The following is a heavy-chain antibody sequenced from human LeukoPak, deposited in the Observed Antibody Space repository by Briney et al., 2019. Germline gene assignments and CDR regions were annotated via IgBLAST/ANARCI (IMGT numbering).Heavy chain of an antibody. CDR3: ARDADWYSEFDY. V-gene: IGHV1-46*01. CDR2: INTSGGST. Sequence: ASVKVSCKASGYTFTIYYMHWVRQAPGQGLEWMGIINTSGGSTSYAQKFQGRVTMTRYTSTSTVYMELSSMRSEDTAVYYCARDADWYSEFDYWGQGTLVTVSS. CDR1: GYTFTIYY. J-gene: IGHJ4*02. D-gene: IGHD2-21*02.